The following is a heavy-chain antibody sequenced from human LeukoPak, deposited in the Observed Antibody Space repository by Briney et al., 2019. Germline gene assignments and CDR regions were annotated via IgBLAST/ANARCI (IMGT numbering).Heavy chain of an antibody. V-gene: IGHV4-38-2*02. CDR3: ARHRNYGSGTGWFDP. CDR2: IYHSGST. J-gene: IGHJ5*02. Sequence: SETLSLTCTVSGYSISSGYYWGWIRQPPGKGLEWIGSIYHSGSTYYNPSLKSRVTISVDTSKNQFSLKLSSVTAADTAVYYCARHRNYGSGTGWFDPWGQGTLVTVSS. D-gene: IGHD3-10*01. CDR1: GYSISSGYY.